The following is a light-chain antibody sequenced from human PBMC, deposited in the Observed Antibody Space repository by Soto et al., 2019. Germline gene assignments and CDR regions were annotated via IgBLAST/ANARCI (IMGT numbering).Light chain of an antibody. CDR3: QRYDTYSSWT. CDR2: GAS. CDR1: QYIGDF. J-gene: IGKJ1*01. V-gene: IGKV1-5*01. Sequence: DIQMTQSPSSLSASIGDRVTLTCRASQYIGDFLNWYQQTPGKPPKLLIFGASNLESGVPSRFSGRGSGTEFTLTISSLQPDDFATYYCQRYDTYSSWTFGQGTKVDIK.